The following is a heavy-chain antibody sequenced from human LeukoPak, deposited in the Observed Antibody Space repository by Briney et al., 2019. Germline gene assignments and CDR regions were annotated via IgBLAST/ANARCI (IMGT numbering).Heavy chain of an antibody. CDR3: ARGLGKLSFPFDY. CDR1: GDSISGYY. V-gene: IGHV4-59*13. D-gene: IGHD3-16*02. J-gene: IGHJ4*02. Sequence: SETLSLTCTVSGDSISGYYWSWIRQPPGKGLEWIGYISYSGSTSDNPSLKSRVTISIDTSKNQFSLKLTSVTAADTAVYYCARGLGKLSFPFDYWGQGTLVTVSS. CDR2: ISYSGST.